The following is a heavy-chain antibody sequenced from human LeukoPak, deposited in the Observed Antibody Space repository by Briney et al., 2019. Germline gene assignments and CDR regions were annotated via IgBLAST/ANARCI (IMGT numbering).Heavy chain of an antibody. Sequence: AGGSLRLSCAASGFTFSDYYMSWIRQAPEKGLEWVSYISSSGSTIYYADSVKGRFTISRDNAKNSLYLQMNSLRAEDTAVYYCARDQGRSVGGAAFHFDYWGQGTLVTVSS. D-gene: IGHD1-26*01. J-gene: IGHJ4*02. CDR3: ARDQGRSVGGAAFHFDY. V-gene: IGHV3-11*01. CDR1: GFTFSDYY. CDR2: ISSSGSTI.